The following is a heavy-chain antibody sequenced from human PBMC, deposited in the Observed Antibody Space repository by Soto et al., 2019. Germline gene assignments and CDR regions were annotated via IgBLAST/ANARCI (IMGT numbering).Heavy chain of an antibody. J-gene: IGHJ1*01. D-gene: IGHD6-13*01. CDR1: GFTFSSYA. CDR3: ARDFSSSSSWYENFQH. CDR2: ISYDGSNK. Sequence: GGSLRLSCAASGFTFSSYAMHWVRQAPGKGLEWVAVISYDGSNKYYADSVKGRFTISRDNSKNTLYLQMNSLRAEDTAVYYCARDFSSSSSWYENFQHWGQGTLVTVSS. V-gene: IGHV3-30-3*01.